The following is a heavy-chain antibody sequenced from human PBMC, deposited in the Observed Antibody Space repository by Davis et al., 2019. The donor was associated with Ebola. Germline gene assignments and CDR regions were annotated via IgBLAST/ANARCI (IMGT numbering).Heavy chain of an antibody. CDR2: IYYSGST. J-gene: IGHJ5*02. D-gene: IGHD3-22*01. CDR3: ATSLWYDSDVNWFDP. Sequence: SETLSLTCTVSGGSISSYYWSWIRQPPGKGLEWIGYIYYSGSTNYNPSLKSRVTISVDTSKNQFSLKLSSVTAADTAVYYCATSLWYDSDVNWFDPWGQGTLVTVSS. CDR1: GGSISSYY. V-gene: IGHV4-59*08.